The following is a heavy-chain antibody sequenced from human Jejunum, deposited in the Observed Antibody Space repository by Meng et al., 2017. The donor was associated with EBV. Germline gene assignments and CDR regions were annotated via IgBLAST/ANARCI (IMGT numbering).Heavy chain of an antibody. CDR1: GWSFSDYS. CDR3: ARGGLVCPGPSGGDCHTFYFEY. Sequence: QVQLQQWGAGLLTPSETLSLTCAVHGWSFSDYSWTWIRQSPDKGLEWIGEINRSGSSSYNPSLKSRVTMSVDPSKNHFSLRLSSVSAADTAVYYCARGGLVCPGPSGGDCHTFYFEYWGQGNLVTVAS. CDR2: INRSGSS. J-gene: IGHJ4*02. V-gene: IGHV4-34*01. D-gene: IGHD2-21*02.